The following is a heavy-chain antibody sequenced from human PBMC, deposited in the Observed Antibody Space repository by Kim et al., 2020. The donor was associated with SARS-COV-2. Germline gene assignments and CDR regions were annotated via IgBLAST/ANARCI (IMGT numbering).Heavy chain of an antibody. J-gene: IGHJ4*02. CDR3: VRVTAVAGFAH. CDR1: GVSLTSAGNY. CDR2: IYYTGAI. Sequence: SETLSLTCAVSGVSLTSAGNYWSWIRQHPGKGLEWIGYIYYTGAIYYNPSLESRVTISLDKSEDHLSLKLTSVTAADSAVYYCVRVTAVAGFAHWGQGTQVTVSS. D-gene: IGHD6-19*01. V-gene: IGHV4-31*11.